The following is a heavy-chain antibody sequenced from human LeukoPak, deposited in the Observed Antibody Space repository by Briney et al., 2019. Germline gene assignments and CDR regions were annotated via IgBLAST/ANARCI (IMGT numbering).Heavy chain of an antibody. CDR3: ASSIAARPPHLDFGY. V-gene: IGHV3-71*01. CDR2: IRSKAYGGAT. D-gene: IGHD6-6*01. J-gene: IGHJ4*02. Sequence: GGSLRLSCAASGFSFNTFSMNWVRQAPGKGLERVGFIRSKAYGGATEYAASVKGRFTISRGDSKSIAYLQMNSLKTEDTAVYYCASSIAARPPHLDFGYWGQGTLVTVSS. CDR1: GFSFNTFS.